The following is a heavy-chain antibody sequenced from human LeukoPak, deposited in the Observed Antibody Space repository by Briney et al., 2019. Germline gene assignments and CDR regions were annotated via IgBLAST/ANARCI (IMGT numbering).Heavy chain of an antibody. V-gene: IGHV1-69*04. CDR3: ARGGDSSSSLGYYYGMDV. Sequence: ASVKVSCKASGGTFSSYAISWVRQAPGRGLEWMGRIIPILGIANYAQKFQGRVTITADKSTSTAYMELSSLRSEDTAVYYCARGGDSSSSLGYYYGMDVWGQGTTVTVSS. CDR2: IIPILGIA. J-gene: IGHJ6*02. D-gene: IGHD6-6*01. CDR1: GGTFSSYA.